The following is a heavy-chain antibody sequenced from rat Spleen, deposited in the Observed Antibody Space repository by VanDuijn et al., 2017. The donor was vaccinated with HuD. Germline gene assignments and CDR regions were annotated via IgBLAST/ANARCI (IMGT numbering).Heavy chain of an antibody. J-gene: IGHJ2*01. CDR2: INSAGTT. D-gene: IGHD4-1*01. V-gene: IGHV3-3*01. CDR3: ARWVIYNTPFDY. CDR1: GYSISSSYN. Sequence: EVQLQESGPGLVKPSQSLSLTCSVTGYSISSSYNWNWIRRFPQNKLEWMGYINSAGTTNYNPSLKSRISISRDTSKNQFFLQVNSVTTEDTATYYCARWVIYNTPFDYWGRGVMVTVSS.